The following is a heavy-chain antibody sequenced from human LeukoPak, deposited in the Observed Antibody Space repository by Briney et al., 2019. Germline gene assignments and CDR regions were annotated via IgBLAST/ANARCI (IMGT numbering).Heavy chain of an antibody. CDR2: INPNTGRT. CDR3: AREVRFGDYVN. Sequence: GASVKVSCKASGYTFTDYFMHWIRQAPGQGLEWMGRINPNTGRTDYTQKFRGRVTMTRDTSVATAYMEVARLRSDDTAVYYCAREVRFGDYVNWGQGTLVTVSS. J-gene: IGHJ4*02. CDR1: GYTFTDYF. D-gene: IGHD4-17*01. V-gene: IGHV1-2*06.